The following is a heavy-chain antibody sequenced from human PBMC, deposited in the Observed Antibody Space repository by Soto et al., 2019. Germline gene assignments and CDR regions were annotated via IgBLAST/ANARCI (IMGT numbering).Heavy chain of an antibody. J-gene: IGHJ5*02. Sequence: SETLSLTCTVSGGSISSGGYYWSWIRQHPGKGLEWIGYIYYSGSTYYNPSLKSRVTISVDTSKNQFSLKLSSVTAADTAVYYCATTEGGYDGLNWFDPWGQGTLVTVSS. CDR1: GGSISSGGYY. D-gene: IGHD5-12*01. V-gene: IGHV4-31*03. CDR2: IYYSGST. CDR3: ATTEGGYDGLNWFDP.